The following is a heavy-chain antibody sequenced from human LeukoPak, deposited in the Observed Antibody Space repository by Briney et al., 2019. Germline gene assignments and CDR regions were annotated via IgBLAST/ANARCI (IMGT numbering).Heavy chain of an antibody. CDR1: GFTVSSNS. CDR2: IYSDNT. Sequence: PGGSLRLSCTASGFTVSSNSMSWVRQAPGKRLEWVSFIYSDNTHYSDSVKGRFTISRDNSKNTLYLQMNSLRAEDTALYYCARRAGAYSHPYDYWGQGTLVTVSS. V-gene: IGHV3-53*01. CDR3: ARRAGAYSHPYDY. J-gene: IGHJ4*02. D-gene: IGHD4/OR15-4a*01.